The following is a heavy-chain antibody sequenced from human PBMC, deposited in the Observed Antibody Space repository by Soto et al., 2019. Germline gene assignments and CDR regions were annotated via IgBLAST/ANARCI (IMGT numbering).Heavy chain of an antibody. CDR3: AREKPGGMTTATPDAFDI. Sequence: ASVKVSCKASGYTFTSYGISWVRQAPGQGLEWMGWISAYNGNTNYAQKLQGRVTMTTDTSTSTAYMELRSLRSDDTAVYYCAREKPGGMTTATPDAFDIWGQGTMVTVSS. V-gene: IGHV1-18*01. CDR1: GYTFTSYG. J-gene: IGHJ3*02. D-gene: IGHD4-17*01. CDR2: ISAYNGNT.